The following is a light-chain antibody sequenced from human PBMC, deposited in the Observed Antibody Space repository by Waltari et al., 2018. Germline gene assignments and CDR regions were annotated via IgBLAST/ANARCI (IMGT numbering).Light chain of an antibody. CDR1: QS. CDR2: KAS. CDR3: QQYYIYWT. Sequence: DIQMTQSPSTLSASVGDRVTITCRPSQSQQKPGKAPKLLIYKASNLESGVPTRFSGSGAGTEFTLTISSLHPGDFATYYCQQYYIYWTFGQGTKVEIK. J-gene: IGKJ1*01. V-gene: IGKV1-5*03.